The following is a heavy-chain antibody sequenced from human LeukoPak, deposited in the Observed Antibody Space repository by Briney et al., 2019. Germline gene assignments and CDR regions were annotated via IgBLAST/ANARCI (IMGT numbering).Heavy chain of an antibody. D-gene: IGHD3-22*01. CDR3: ARDPQWFYYYDY. Sequence: GASVKVSCKASGYTFTAYYLHWVRQAPGQGLEWMGWINPKNGDTNYAQKFQGRVTMTRDTSVSTMYMELSGLTSDDTAVYSCARDPQWFYYYDYWGQGTLVIVSP. CDR1: GYTFTAYY. V-gene: IGHV1-2*02. J-gene: IGHJ4*02. CDR2: INPKNGDT.